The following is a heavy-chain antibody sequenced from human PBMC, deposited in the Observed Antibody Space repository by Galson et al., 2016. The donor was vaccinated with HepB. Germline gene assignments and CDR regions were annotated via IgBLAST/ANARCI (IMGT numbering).Heavy chain of an antibody. J-gene: IGHJ4*02. CDR2: IWYDGSGT. D-gene: IGHD3-16*01. CDR1: GFTFSANW. Sequence: SLRLSCAASGFTFSANWMSWVRQAPGKGLEWVAVIWYDGSGTYYADSVKGRFTVSRDSAKAILYLQMNTLRVEDTAVYYCAGSDQYFDEEVLGEFDYWGQGTLVTVSS. CDR3: AGSDQYFDEEVLGEFDY. V-gene: IGHV3-33*03.